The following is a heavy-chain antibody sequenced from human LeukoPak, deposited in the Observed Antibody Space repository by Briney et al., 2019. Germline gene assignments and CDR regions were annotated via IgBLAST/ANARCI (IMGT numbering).Heavy chain of an antibody. V-gene: IGHV2-70*11. CDR3: SRTPQDCHAGSCYSSLGY. CDR1: GFSLTTSGVC. Sequence: ESGPALVKPTQTLTLTCTFSGFSLTTSGVCVSWIRQPPGKALEWLARIDWDDDKYYSTSLKTRLTISKDTSKNQVVLTMTNMDPVDTATYYCSRTPQDCHAGSCYSSLGYWGQGTLVTVSS. D-gene: IGHD2-15*01. J-gene: IGHJ4*02. CDR2: IDWDDDK.